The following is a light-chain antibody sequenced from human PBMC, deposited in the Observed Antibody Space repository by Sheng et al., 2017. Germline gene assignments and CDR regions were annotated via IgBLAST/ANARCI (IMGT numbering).Light chain of an antibody. V-gene: IGKV3-11*01. J-gene: IGKJ3*01. CDR3: QQYDDWPRA. CDR2: DAS. Sequence: EIVLTQSPATLSLSPGEGATLSCRASQSVSTYLGWYQQKAGQAPRLLIYDASNRATGIPARFSGSGSGTDFTLTISSLETEDFAVYYCQQYDDWPRAFGPGTRVDIK. CDR1: QSVSTY.